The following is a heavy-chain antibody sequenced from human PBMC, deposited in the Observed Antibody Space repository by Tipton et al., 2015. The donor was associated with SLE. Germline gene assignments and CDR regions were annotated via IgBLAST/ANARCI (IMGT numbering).Heavy chain of an antibody. CDR2: IYHSGST. D-gene: IGHD1-26*01. V-gene: IGHV4-38-2*02. Sequence: LRLSCTVSGYSISSGYYWGWIRQPPGKGLEWIGSIYHSGSTYYNPSLKSRVTISLDTSKNQFSLKLSSVTAADTAVYYCARMSRGTYFDYWGQGTLVTVSS. CDR1: GYSISSGYY. J-gene: IGHJ4*02. CDR3: ARMSRGTYFDY.